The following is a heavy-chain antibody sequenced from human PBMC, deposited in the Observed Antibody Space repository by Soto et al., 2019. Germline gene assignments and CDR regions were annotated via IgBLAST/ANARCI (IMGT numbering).Heavy chain of an antibody. J-gene: IGHJ4*02. Sequence: SETLSLTCTVSGDSINNYYWSWIRQPPGKRLEWIGYIYYTGSTTYNPSLESRVTMSVDTSKNQFSLKLNSVNAADTAVYYCAKYRRTEAEGFTLDYWGRGTLVTVSS. D-gene: IGHD6-13*01. CDR2: IYYTGST. V-gene: IGHV4-59*01. CDR1: GDSINNYY. CDR3: AKYRRTEAEGFTLDY.